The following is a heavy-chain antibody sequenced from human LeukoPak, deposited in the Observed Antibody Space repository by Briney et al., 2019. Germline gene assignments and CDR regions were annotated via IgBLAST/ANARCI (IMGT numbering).Heavy chain of an antibody. D-gene: IGHD6-19*01. J-gene: IGHJ4*02. Sequence: PSETLSLTCTVSGGSISSGGYYWSWIRQHPGKGLEWIGYIYYSGSTYYNPSLKSRVTMSVDTSKNQFSLKLSSVTAADTAVYYCARVDRYSSGWYDYWGQGTLVTVSS. CDR2: IYYSGST. V-gene: IGHV4-31*03. CDR3: ARVDRYSSGWYDY. CDR1: GGSISSGGYY.